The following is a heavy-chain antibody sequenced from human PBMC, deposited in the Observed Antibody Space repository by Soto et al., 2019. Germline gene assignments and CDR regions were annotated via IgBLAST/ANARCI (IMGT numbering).Heavy chain of an antibody. CDR3: ARDTHRYGGNGERIYYYYGMDV. CDR1: GVTFSSYG. Sequence: PGGSLRLSCAASGVTFSSYGMHWVRQAPGKGLEWVAVIWYDGSNKYYADSVQGRFTISRDNSKHTLYVQMNSLRAEDTAVYYCARDTHRYGGNGERIYYYYGMDVWGQGTTVTVSS. D-gene: IGHD4-17*01. V-gene: IGHV3-33*01. J-gene: IGHJ6*02. CDR2: IWYDGSNK.